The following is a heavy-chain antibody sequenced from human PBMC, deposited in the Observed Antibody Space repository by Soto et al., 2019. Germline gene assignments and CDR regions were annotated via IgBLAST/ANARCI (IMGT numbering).Heavy chain of an antibody. CDR3: ARNGWGMATVGM. Sequence: EVPLVESGGGLVQPGGSLRLSCAASGFTVSNNYMICFRLPPGKGLEWVSLIYSGGTTYYADSVKGRFTISRDNSKNTLYLQMNSLRVEDTAVYYCARNGWGMATVGMWGPGTLVTVSS. D-gene: IGHD1-26*01. CDR1: GFTVSNNY. V-gene: IGHV3-53*01. CDR2: IYSGGTT. J-gene: IGHJ4*02.